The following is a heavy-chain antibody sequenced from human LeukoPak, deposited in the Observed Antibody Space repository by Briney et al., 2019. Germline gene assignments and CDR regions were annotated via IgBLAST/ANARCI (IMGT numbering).Heavy chain of an antibody. Sequence: ASVTVSCKASGYTFTSYGISWVRQAPGQGLEWMGWIGAYNGNTNYAQKLQGRVTMTTDTSTSTAYMELRSLRSDDTAVYYCARRSNSGSYEGPDYWGQGTLVTVSS. CDR3: ARRSNSGSYEGPDY. V-gene: IGHV1-18*01. CDR2: IGAYNGNT. CDR1: GYTFTSYG. J-gene: IGHJ4*02. D-gene: IGHD1-26*01.